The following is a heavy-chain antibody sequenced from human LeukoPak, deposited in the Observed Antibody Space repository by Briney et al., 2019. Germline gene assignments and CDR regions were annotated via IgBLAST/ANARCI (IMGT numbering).Heavy chain of an antibody. J-gene: IGHJ6*02. Sequence: GGSLRLSCAASGFTVSSNYMSWVRQTPGKGPEWVSIIYSDGSTYYADSVKGRFTISRDNSKNTMYLQMNSLRAEDTAVYYCARPLRINCGMDVWGQGTTVTVSS. CDR1: GFTVSSNY. CDR2: IYSDGST. CDR3: ARPLRINCGMDV. D-gene: IGHD3-3*01. V-gene: IGHV3-53*01.